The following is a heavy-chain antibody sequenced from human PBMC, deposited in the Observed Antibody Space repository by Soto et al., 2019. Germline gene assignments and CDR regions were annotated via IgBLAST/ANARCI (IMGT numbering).Heavy chain of an antibody. J-gene: IGHJ4*02. CDR2: ISAGGVST. CDR1: GFTFSTYA. D-gene: IGHD3-22*01. CDR3: AKSPGMYYYDSSGYYDYDY. V-gene: IGHV3-23*01. Sequence: GGSLRLSCAASGFTFSTYAMRWVRQAPGKGLEWVSAISAGGVSTYYADSVKGRFTISRDNFKNTLYLQMNSLRAEDTAVYYCAKSPGMYYYDSSGYYDYDYWGQGT.